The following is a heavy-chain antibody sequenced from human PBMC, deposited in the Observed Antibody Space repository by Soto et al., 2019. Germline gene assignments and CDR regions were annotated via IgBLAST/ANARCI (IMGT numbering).Heavy chain of an antibody. V-gene: IGHV3-30-3*01. CDR3: ASDSGIVGATGPFDY. D-gene: IGHD1-26*01. CDR2: ISYDGSNK. Sequence: GSLRLSCAASGFTFSSYAMHWVRQAPGKGLEWVAVISYDGSNKYYADSVKGRFTISRDNSKNTLYLQMNSLRAEDTAVYYCASDSGIVGATGPFDYWGQGTLVTVSS. J-gene: IGHJ4*02. CDR1: GFTFSSYA.